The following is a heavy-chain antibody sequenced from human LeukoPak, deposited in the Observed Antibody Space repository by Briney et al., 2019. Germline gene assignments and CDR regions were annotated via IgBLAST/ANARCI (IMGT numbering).Heavy chain of an antibody. V-gene: IGHV3-7*01. Sequence: GGSLRLSCAASGFTFSSYWMSWVRQAPGKGLEWVANIKQDGSEKYYVDSVKGRFTISRDNAKNSLYLQMNSLRAEDTAVYYCARVGGGPELAFDIWGQGTMVTVSS. D-gene: IGHD3-16*01. CDR2: IKQDGSEK. J-gene: IGHJ3*02. CDR1: GFTFSSYW. CDR3: ARVGGGPELAFDI.